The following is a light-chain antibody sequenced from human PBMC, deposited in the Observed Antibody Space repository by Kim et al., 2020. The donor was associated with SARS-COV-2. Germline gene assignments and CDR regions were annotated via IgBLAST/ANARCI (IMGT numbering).Light chain of an antibody. CDR1: KLGDKY. Sequence: SYELTQPPSVSVSPGQTASITCSGDKLGDKYVCWYKQNTGQSPVVVIYQDNKRPSGIPERFSGSNSGNTATLTISGTQAMDEADYYCQAWDSSAAVFGGGTKVTVL. V-gene: IGLV3-1*01. J-gene: IGLJ2*01. CDR2: QDN. CDR3: QAWDSSAAV.